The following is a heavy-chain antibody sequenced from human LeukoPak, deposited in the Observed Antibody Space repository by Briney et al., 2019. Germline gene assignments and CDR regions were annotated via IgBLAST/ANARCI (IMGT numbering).Heavy chain of an antibody. D-gene: IGHD5-18*01. V-gene: IGHV4-38-2*02. Sequence: SETLSLTCTVSGYSISSGYYWGWMRQPPGKGLEWIGSIYHGGSTYYNPSITSRATISVDPSKQQSCLKLSSVTAADTAVYYCAREVQLWQLYYYYYYMDVWGKGTTVTVSS. CDR3: AREVQLWQLYYYYYYMDV. CDR1: GYSISSGYY. J-gene: IGHJ6*03. CDR2: IYHGGST.